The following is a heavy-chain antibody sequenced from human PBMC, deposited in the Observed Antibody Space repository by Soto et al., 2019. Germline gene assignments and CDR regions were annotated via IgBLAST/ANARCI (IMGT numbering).Heavy chain of an antibody. Sequence: EVQLLESGGGLVQPGGSLRLSCAASGFTFNSYAMTWVRQAPGKGLEWVSTISGNLLNTYYADSVKGRVTISRDNSKNTLYLRMNSLRAEDTALDYCAQDWPSRAAARTYYGMDVWGEGATGTGSS. CDR2: ISGNLLNT. V-gene: IGHV3-23*01. CDR3: AQDWPSRAAARTYYGMDV. D-gene: IGHD6-13*01. J-gene: IGHJ6*04. CDR1: GFTFNSYA.